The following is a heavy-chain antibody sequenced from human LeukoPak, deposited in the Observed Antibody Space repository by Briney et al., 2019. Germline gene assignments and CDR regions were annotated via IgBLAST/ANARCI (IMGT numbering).Heavy chain of an antibody. CDR3: VRDFDWGPDY. V-gene: IGHV1-2*02. CDR2: INPNSGGT. CDR1: GYTFTAYY. J-gene: IGHJ4*02. D-gene: IGHD3-9*01. Sequence: ASVRVSCKASGYTFTAYYMHWMRQAPGQGPEWMGWINPNSGGTNFAQKFQDRVTMTRDTSITTAYMELTSLTPDDTAVYYCVRDFDWGPDYWGQGTLVTVSS.